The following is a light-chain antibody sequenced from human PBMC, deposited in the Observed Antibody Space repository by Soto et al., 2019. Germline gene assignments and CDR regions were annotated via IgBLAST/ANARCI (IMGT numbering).Light chain of an antibody. V-gene: IGLV1-40*01. J-gene: IGLJ2*01. CDR2: GNT. CDR3: QSYDSSLSVV. CDR1: SSNIGAGYD. Sequence: QAVVTQPPSVSGAPGQRVTISCTGRSSNIGAGYDVHWYQQLPGTAPKLLIYGNTNRPSGVPDRFSGSKSGTSVSLAITGLQAEDEADYYCQSYDSSLSVVFGGGTKLTVL.